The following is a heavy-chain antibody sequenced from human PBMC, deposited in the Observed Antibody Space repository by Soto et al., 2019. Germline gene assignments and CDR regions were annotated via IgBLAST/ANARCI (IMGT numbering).Heavy chain of an antibody. V-gene: IGHV3-13*01. D-gene: IGHD6-13*01. CDR1: GFTFSSYD. CDR2: IGTAGDT. CDR3: ARAIIAAAGTDAFDI. Sequence: GGSLRLSCAASGFTFSSYDMHWVRQATGKGLEWVSAIGTAGDTYYPGSVKGRFTISRENAKNSLYLQMNILRAGDTAVYYCARAIIAAAGTDAFDIWGQGTMVTVSS. J-gene: IGHJ3*02.